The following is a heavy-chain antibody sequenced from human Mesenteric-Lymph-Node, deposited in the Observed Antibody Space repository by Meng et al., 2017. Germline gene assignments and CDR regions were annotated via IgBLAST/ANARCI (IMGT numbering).Heavy chain of an antibody. CDR2: MDYRGST. V-gene: IGHV4-30-4*01. Sequence: QFQRQDTGPGMVKPSQTLSLTVTLPGDSISSGEYFWSWIRQPPGKGLEWIGYMDYRGSTFYNPSLKSRVTISVDTSKNQFSLKLSSVTAADTAVYFCARGELLWDYWGQGTLVTVSS. D-gene: IGHD2-2*01. CDR3: ARGELLWDY. J-gene: IGHJ4*02. CDR1: GDSISSGEYF.